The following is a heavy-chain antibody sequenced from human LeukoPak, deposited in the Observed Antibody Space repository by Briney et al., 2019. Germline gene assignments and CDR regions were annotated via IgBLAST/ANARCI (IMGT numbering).Heavy chain of an antibody. CDR1: GFTFSSYG. D-gene: IGHD3-22*01. CDR3: FVPMIVVAPGNDAFDV. Sequence: QPGGSLRLSCAASGFTFSSYGMHWVRQAPGKGLEWVAVISYDGSNKYYADSVKGRFTISRDNSKNTLYLQMNSLRAEDTAVYYCFVPMIVVAPGNDAFDVWGQGTMVTVSS. CDR2: ISYDGSNK. J-gene: IGHJ3*01. V-gene: IGHV3-30*03.